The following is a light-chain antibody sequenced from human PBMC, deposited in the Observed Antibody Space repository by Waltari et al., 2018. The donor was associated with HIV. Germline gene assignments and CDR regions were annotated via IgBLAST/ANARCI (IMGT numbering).Light chain of an antibody. CDR2: EVS. J-gene: IGLJ2*01. V-gene: IGLV2-14*01. CDR3: ASYTRSGILL. Sequence: QSALTQPASVSGSPGKSITISCIGPSSDIGAYNFVSWYQQRPGKAPKLMIYEVSDRPSGSSNRFSGSKSGITASLTISGLQADDEADYYCASYTRSGILLFGGGTRLTVL. CDR1: SSDIGAYNF.